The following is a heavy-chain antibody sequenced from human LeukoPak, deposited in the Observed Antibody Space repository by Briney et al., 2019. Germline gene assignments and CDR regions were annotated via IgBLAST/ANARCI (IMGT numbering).Heavy chain of an antibody. CDR3: ARGVASTGFDY. J-gene: IGHJ4*02. V-gene: IGHV3-21*01. D-gene: IGHD2-15*01. CDR2: ISSGSSYI. CDR1: GFTFSSYA. Sequence: PGGSLRLSCAASGFTFSSYAMSWVRQAPGKGLEWVSSISSGSSYINYADSVKGRLTISRDNAKNSLYLQMSSLRAEDTAVYYCARGVASTGFDYWGQGTLVTVSS.